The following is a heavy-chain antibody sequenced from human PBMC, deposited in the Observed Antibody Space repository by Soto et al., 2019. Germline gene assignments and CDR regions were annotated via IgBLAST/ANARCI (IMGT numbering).Heavy chain of an antibody. D-gene: IGHD2-2*01. CDR3: ARALPVSRYCISIDCPRSGMDV. Sequence: SETLSLTCAVYGGSFSGYYWSWVRQPPVKGLEWIAESNHSGITNYNPSLKIRVTISIDTSKNYFSLNLSFFTAAETGVYYCARALPVSRYCISIDCPRSGMDVWGTGTTVTVSS. V-gene: IGHV4-34*01. CDR2: SNHSGIT. J-gene: IGHJ6*04. CDR1: GGSFSGYY.